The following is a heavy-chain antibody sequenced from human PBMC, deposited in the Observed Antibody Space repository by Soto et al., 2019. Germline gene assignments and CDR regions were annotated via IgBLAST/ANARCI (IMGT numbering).Heavy chain of an antibody. CDR3: AKDQGSSLAANAYYGMDV. V-gene: IGHV3-30*18. CDR1: GFTFSSYG. J-gene: IGHJ6*02. D-gene: IGHD2-15*01. CDR2: ISYDGSNK. Sequence: QVQLVESGGGVVQPGRSLRLSCAASGFTFSSYGMHWVRQAPGKGLEWVAVISYDGSNKYYADSVKGRFTISRDNSKNTLYLQMNSLRAEDTAVYYCAKDQGSSLAANAYYGMDVWGQGTTVTVSS.